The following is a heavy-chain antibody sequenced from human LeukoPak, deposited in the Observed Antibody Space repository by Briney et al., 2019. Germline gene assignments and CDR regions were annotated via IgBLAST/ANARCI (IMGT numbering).Heavy chain of an antibody. D-gene: IGHD6-6*01. V-gene: IGHV5-51*01. CDR2: IYPGDSDT. CDR3: ARRQLAPGGYFDY. Sequence: GESLKISCKGSGYSFTSYWIGWVRQMPGKGLEWMGIIYPGDSDTRYSPSFQGQVTISADKSISTAYLQWSSLKASDTAIYYCARRQLAPGGYFDYWGQGTLVTVSS. CDR1: GYSFTSYW. J-gene: IGHJ4*02.